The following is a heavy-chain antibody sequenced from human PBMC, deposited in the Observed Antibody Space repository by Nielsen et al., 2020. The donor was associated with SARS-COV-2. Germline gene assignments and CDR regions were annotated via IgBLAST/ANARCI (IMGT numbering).Heavy chain of an antibody. J-gene: IGHJ6*02. CDR2: IIPILGIA. V-gene: IGHV1-69*02. CDR3: ATGRVRTAYGMDV. D-gene: IGHD3-10*01. Sequence: SVKVSCKASGGTFSSYTISWVRQAPGQGLEWMGRIIPILGIAIYAQKFQGRVTMTEDTSTDTAYMELSSLRSEDTAVYYCATGRVRTAYGMDVWGQGTTVTVSS. CDR1: GGTFSSYT.